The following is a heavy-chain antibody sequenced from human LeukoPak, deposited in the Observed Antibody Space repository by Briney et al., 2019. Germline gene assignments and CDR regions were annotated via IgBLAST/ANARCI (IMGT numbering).Heavy chain of an antibody. CDR2: IKHDGSMT. Sequence: QSGRSLRLSCAASGFIFSDYWMSWVRQAPGKGLEWVANIKHDGSMTFYVDSVKGRFTVSRDNAKNSVYLQLNSLRDEDTAVYYCARASTGRSRDYWGQGTLVTVSS. J-gene: IGHJ4*02. CDR1: GFIFSDYW. V-gene: IGHV3-7*01. CDR3: ARASTGRSRDY. D-gene: IGHD2-2*01.